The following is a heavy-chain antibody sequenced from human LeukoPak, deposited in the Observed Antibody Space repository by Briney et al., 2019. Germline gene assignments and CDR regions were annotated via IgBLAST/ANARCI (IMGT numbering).Heavy chain of an antibody. D-gene: IGHD2-2*01. CDR3: ATLGYCSSTSCYDY. Sequence: SETLSLTCTVSGGSISSYYWSWIRQPPGKGLEWIGYIYTSGSTNHNPSLKSRVTISVDTSKNQFSLKLSSVTAADTAVYYCATLGYCSSTSCYDYWGQGTLVTVSS. CDR1: GGSISSYY. CDR2: IYTSGST. J-gene: IGHJ4*02. V-gene: IGHV4-4*09.